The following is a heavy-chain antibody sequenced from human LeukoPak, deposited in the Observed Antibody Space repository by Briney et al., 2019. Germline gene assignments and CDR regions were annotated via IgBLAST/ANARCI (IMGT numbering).Heavy chain of an antibody. CDR3: AKDLSY. J-gene: IGHJ4*02. V-gene: IGHV3-30*18. CDR1: GFTLSSYG. CDR2: ISYDGSNK. Sequence: GGSLRLSCAASGFTLSSYGMHWVRQAPGKGLEWVAVISYDGSNKYYADSVKGRFTISRDNSKNTLYLQMNSLRAEDTAVYYCAKDLSYWGQGTLVTVSS.